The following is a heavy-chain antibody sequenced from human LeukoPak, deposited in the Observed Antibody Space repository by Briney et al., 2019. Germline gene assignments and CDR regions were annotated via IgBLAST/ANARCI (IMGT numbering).Heavy chain of an antibody. Sequence: SETLSLTCGVSGGSISSGDYYWSWIRQHPGKGLEWIGYIHYSGSTYYNPSLKSRVSISVSTSKNRFSLQLSSVTAADTAVYYCARVIGYDQLDYWGQGTLVTVSS. CDR3: ARVIGYDQLDY. CDR1: GGSISSGDYY. J-gene: IGHJ4*02. V-gene: IGHV4-31*11. D-gene: IGHD5-12*01. CDR2: IHYSGST.